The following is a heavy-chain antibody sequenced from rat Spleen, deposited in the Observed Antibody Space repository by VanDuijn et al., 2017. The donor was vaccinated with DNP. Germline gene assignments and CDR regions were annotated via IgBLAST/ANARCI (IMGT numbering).Heavy chain of an antibody. D-gene: IGHD1-11*01. CDR2: ISYDGSST. CDR3: TTEGYYFDY. V-gene: IGHV5-7*01. Sequence: EVQLVESGGGLVQPGRSMKLSCAASGFTFSNYDMAWVRQAPKKGLEWVATISYDGSSTYYRDSVKGRFTISRDNAKSTLYLQMDSLRSEDTATYYCTTEGYYFDYWGQGVMVTVSS. CDR1: GFTFSNYD. J-gene: IGHJ2*01.